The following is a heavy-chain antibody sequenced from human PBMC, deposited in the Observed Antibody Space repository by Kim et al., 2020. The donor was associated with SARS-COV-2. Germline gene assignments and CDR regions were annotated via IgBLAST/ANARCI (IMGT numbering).Heavy chain of an antibody. CDR3: ASPTFIAAAGTQQGAFDI. CDR2: IYYSGST. V-gene: IGHV4-39*01. D-gene: IGHD6-13*01. J-gene: IGHJ3*02. Sequence: SETLSLTCTVSGGSISSSSYYWGWIRQPPGKGLEWIGSIYYSGSTYYNPSLKSRVTISVDTSKNQFSLKLSSVTAADTAVYYCASPTFIAAAGTQQGAFDIWGQGTMVTVSS. CDR1: GGSISSSSYY.